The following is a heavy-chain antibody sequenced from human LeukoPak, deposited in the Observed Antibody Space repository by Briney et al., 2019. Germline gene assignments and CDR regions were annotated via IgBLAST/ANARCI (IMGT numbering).Heavy chain of an antibody. V-gene: IGHV4-34*01. CDR2: INHSGRT. J-gene: IGHJ4*02. CDR1: GVSLNGYY. Sequence: SGTLSLTCAVSGVSLNGYYWGWLRQTPGKGLEWIGEINHSGRTNYNPSLKSRVTISADTSKNQFSLKLSSVTAADTAVYYCAKADYDSEFDYWGQGTLVTVSS. CDR3: AKADYDSEFDY. D-gene: IGHD3-22*01.